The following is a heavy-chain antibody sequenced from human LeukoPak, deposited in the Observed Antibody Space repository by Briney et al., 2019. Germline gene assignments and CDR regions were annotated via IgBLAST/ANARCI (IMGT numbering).Heavy chain of an antibody. J-gene: IGHJ3*02. Sequence: KAGGSLRLSCAASGFTFSSYSMNWVRQAPGKGLEWVSYISSSSSTIYYADSVKGRFTISRDNAKNSLYLQMNSLRDEDTAVYYCARWGMITFGGVIVRTDAFDIWGQGTMVTVSS. CDR3: ARWGMITFGGVIVRTDAFDI. CDR2: ISSSSSTI. V-gene: IGHV3-48*02. D-gene: IGHD3-16*02. CDR1: GFTFSSYS.